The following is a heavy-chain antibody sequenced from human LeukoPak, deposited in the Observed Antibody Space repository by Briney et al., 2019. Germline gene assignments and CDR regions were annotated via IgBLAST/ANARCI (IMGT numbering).Heavy chain of an antibody. CDR3: ARDQKWFEY. D-gene: IGHD1-26*01. J-gene: IGHJ4*02. Sequence: GGSLRLSCVVSGFTFNIYGMAWVRQAPGKGLEWVATINQDGTEKYYEDSVKGRFTISRDNAKNSVYLQMNSLRAEDTAVYFCARDQKWFEYWGQGALVTVSS. CDR2: INQDGTEK. V-gene: IGHV3-7*05. CDR1: GFTFNIYG.